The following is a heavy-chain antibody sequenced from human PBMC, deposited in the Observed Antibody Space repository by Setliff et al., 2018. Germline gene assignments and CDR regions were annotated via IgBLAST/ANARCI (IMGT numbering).Heavy chain of an antibody. CDR2: TIPMFGTT. Sequence: SVKVSCKASGATFSSYGISWVRQAPGQGLEWMGGTIPMFGTTEYAQKFQGRLTIITDESTNTAFMQQSSLRSDDTAVYYCVREGVDSRSSTDYRYYMDVWGKGTTVTVSS. D-gene: IGHD3-22*01. V-gene: IGHV1-69*05. J-gene: IGHJ6*03. CDR1: GATFSSYG. CDR3: VREGVDSRSSTDYRYYMDV.